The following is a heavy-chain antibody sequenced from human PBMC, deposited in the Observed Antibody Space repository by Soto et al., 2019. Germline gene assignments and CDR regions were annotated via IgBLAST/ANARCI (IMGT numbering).Heavy chain of an antibody. Sequence: PGGSLRLSCAAAGFTFSVHAVSWVRKAPGKGLEWVSTISERGGSTYYAEPVKGRFTISRDNSKSVVYLQMNSLRAEDTAIYYCSYCGGDCFRSPTNRREFDYRGQGALVTVSS. CDR3: SYCGGDCFRSPTNRREFDY. J-gene: IGHJ4*02. D-gene: IGHD2-21*02. CDR1: GFTFSVHA. V-gene: IGHV3-23*01. CDR2: ISERGGST.